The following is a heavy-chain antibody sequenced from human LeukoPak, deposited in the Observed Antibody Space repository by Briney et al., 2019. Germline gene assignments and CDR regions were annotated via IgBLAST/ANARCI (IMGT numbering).Heavy chain of an antibody. CDR3: ARVTRFAFDI. Sequence: SETLSLTCTVSGGSVSSGSYYWSWIRQPPGKGLEWIGYIYYSGGTNYNPSLKSRVTISVDTSKNQFSLELNSVTAADTAVYYCARVTRFAFDIWGQGTMVTVSS. CDR2: IYYSGGT. V-gene: IGHV4-61*01. CDR1: GGSVSSGSYY. J-gene: IGHJ3*02. D-gene: IGHD3-3*01.